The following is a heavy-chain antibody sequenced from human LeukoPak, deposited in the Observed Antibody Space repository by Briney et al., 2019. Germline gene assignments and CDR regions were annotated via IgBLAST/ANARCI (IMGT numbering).Heavy chain of an antibody. CDR3: PRVLSDGYCTSANCGDFDY. CDR1: GYTLSNYD. Sequence: ASVKVSCKASGYTLSNYDINWVRQATGQGLEWIGWMNPNSGDTGYAQKFRGRVTMTGNTPISTAYMELSSLRSEDTAVYYCPRVLSDGYCTSANCGDFDYWGQGTLVTVSS. V-gene: IGHV1-8*01. CDR2: MNPNSGDT. J-gene: IGHJ4*02. D-gene: IGHD2-2*03.